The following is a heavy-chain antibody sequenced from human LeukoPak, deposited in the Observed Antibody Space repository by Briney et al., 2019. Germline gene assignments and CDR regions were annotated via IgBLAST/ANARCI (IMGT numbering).Heavy chain of an antibody. CDR2: INSDGSST. Sequence: GGSLRLSCAASGFTFSSYWMHWVRQAPGKGLVWVSRINSDGSSTSYADSVKGRFTISRDNAKNTLYLQMNSLRAEDTAVYYCARGGSSSWDFDYWGQGTLVTVSS. J-gene: IGHJ4*02. V-gene: IGHV3-74*01. CDR1: GFTFSSYW. D-gene: IGHD6-13*01. CDR3: ARGGSSSWDFDY.